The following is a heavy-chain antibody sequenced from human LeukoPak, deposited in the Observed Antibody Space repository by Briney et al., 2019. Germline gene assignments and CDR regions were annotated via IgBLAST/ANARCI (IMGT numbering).Heavy chain of an antibody. CDR3: AKCGADIVVVPAAGDYYYMDV. J-gene: IGHJ6*03. Sequence: GGSLRLSCAASGFTFSSYGMHWVRQAPGKGLEWVAVIWYDGSNKYYADSVKGRFTISRDNSKNTLYLQMNSLGAEDTAVYYCAKCGADIVVVPAAGDYYYMDVWGKGTTVTVSS. D-gene: IGHD2-2*01. CDR1: GFTFSSYG. CDR2: IWYDGSNK. V-gene: IGHV3-33*06.